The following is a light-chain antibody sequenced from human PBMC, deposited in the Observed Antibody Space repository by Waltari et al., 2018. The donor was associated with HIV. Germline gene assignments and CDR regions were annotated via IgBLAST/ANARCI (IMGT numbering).Light chain of an antibody. Sequence: SYDLTQPPSVSVYPGQTASITCSGDKLGDKNASWYQQKAGQAPVLVIFQDRQRPSGTPDRFSGSNAGNTATLTISGTQAMDEADYYCQAWDSNTAHVLFGGGTKVTVL. J-gene: IGLJ2*01. CDR3: QAWDSNTAHVL. CDR1: KLGDKN. CDR2: QDR. V-gene: IGLV3-1*01.